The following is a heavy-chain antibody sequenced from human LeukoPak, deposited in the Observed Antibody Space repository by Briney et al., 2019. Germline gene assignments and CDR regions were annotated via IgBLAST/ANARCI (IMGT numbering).Heavy chain of an antibody. V-gene: IGHV4-34*01. CDR2: INHSGST. Sequence: SETLSLTCAVYGGSFSGYYWSWIRQPPGKGLEWIGEINHSGSTNYNPSLKSRVTISVDTSKNQFSLKLSSVTAADTAVYYCASQKWFGESEFDYWGQGTLVTVSS. J-gene: IGHJ4*02. D-gene: IGHD3-10*01. CDR3: ASQKWFGESEFDY. CDR1: GGSFSGYY.